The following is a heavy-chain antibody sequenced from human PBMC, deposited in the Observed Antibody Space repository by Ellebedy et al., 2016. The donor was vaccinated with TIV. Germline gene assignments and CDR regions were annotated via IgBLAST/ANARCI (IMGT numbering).Heavy chain of an antibody. V-gene: IGHV3-7*01. Sequence: GECLKISCAASGFTFSKYLMTWVRQAQGKGLEWVATIKEDESKKYYLDSVKGRFTVSRDNAKNSLYLQMNSLRAEYTAVYYCANDLLVTDPSLSYGMDVWGQGTTVTVS. CDR1: GFTFSKYL. CDR3: ANDLLVTDPSLSYGMDV. CDR2: IKEDESKK. D-gene: IGHD2-21*02. J-gene: IGHJ6*02.